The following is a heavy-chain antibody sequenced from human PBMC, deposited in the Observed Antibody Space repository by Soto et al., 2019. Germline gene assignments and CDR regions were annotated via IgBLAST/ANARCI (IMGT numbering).Heavy chain of an antibody. CDR2: INHSGST. CDR1: GGSFSGYY. V-gene: IGHV4-34*01. J-gene: IGHJ4*02. CDR3: ARDIITGLFDY. Sequence: SETLSLTCAVYGGSFSGYYWTWIRQPPGTGLEWIGEINHSGSTNYNPSLKSRVTISVDTSKNQFSLKLTSVTAADTAVYYCARDIITGLFDYWGQGTLVTVSS. D-gene: IGHD2-8*02.